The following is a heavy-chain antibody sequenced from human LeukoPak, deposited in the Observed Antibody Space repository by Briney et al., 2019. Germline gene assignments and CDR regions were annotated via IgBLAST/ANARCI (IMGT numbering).Heavy chain of an antibody. D-gene: IGHD3/OR15-3a*01. CDR1: GVSISSSNSY. CDR2: IYYSGNT. Sequence: SETLSLTCTVSGVSISSSNSYWGWIRQPPGKGLGWIGSIYYSGNTYCNASLKSRVTISIDTSKNQFSLKLTSVTAADTAVYYCARQTGSGLFILQGGQGTLVTVSS. V-gene: IGHV4-39*01. CDR3: ARQTGSGLFILQ. J-gene: IGHJ4*02.